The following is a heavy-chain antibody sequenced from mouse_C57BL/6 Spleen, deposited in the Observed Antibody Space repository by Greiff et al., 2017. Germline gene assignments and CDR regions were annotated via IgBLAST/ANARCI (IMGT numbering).Heavy chain of an antibody. D-gene: IGHD2-3*01. CDR2: IYPSDSET. CDR1: GYTFTSYW. CDR3: ARYGGWLLRAMDY. J-gene: IGHJ4*01. Sequence: QVQLQQPGAELVRPGSSVKLSCKASGYTFTSYWMDWVKQRPGQGLEWIGNIYPSDSETHYNQKFKDKATLTVDKSSSTAYMQLSSLTSEDSAVXYCARYGGWLLRAMDYWGQGTSVTVSS. V-gene: IGHV1-61*01.